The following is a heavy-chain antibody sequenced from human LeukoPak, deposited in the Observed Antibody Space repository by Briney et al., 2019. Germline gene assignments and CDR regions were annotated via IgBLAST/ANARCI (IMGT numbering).Heavy chain of an antibody. Sequence: ASVKVSCKASGYTFTGCYMHWVRQAPGQGLEWMGWINPNSGGTNYAQKFQGWVTMTRDTSISTAYMELSRLRSDDTAVYYCAREVQPDKGGVDYWGQGTLVTVSS. CDR3: AREVQPDKGGVDY. CDR1: GYTFTGCY. D-gene: IGHD1-1*01. J-gene: IGHJ4*02. V-gene: IGHV1-2*04. CDR2: INPNSGGT.